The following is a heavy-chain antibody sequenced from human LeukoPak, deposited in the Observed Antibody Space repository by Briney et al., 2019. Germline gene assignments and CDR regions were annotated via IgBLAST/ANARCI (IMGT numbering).Heavy chain of an antibody. CDR2: ISAYNGNT. D-gene: IGHD6-19*01. CDR3: ARDQQWLGASWFDP. CDR1: GYTFTSYG. Sequence: ASVKVSCKASGYTFTSYGISWVQQAPGQGLEWMGWISAYNGNTNYAQKLQGRVTMTTDTSTSTAYMELRSLRSDDTAVYYCARDQQWLGASWFDPWGQGTLVTVSS. V-gene: IGHV1-18*01. J-gene: IGHJ5*02.